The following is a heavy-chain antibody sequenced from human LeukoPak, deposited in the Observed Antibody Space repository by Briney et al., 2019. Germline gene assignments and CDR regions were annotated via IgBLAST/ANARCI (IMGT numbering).Heavy chain of an antibody. V-gene: IGHV3-11*01. CDR3: ARRAGAYSHPYDY. Sequence: PGGSLRLSCAASGFTFSDYYMSWIRQAPGKGLEWVSYISFSGSTIYYADSVKGRFTISRDNSKNTLYLQMNSLRAEDTGVYYCARRAGAYSHPYDYWGQGTLVTVSS. CDR2: ISFSGSTI. D-gene: IGHD4/OR15-4a*01. J-gene: IGHJ4*02. CDR1: GFTFSDYY.